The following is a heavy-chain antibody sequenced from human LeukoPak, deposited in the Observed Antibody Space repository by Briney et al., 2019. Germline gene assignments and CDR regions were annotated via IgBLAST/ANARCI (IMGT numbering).Heavy chain of an antibody. J-gene: IGHJ4*02. CDR1: GFSFSSYG. V-gene: IGHV3-30*02. CDR2: IRYDGSHK. Sequence: PGGSLRLSCAASGFSFSSYGMHWVRQAPGKGLEWVAFIRYDGSHKYYADSVKGRFTISRDNFKNTLYLQMNSLRAEDTAVYYCAKWRRGGWSLDYWGQGTLVTVSS. D-gene: IGHD6-19*01. CDR3: AKWRRGGWSLDY.